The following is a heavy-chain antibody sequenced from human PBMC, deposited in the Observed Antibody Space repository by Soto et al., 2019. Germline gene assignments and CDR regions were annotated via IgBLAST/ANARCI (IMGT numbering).Heavy chain of an antibody. CDR2: IIPILGIA. CDR3: ASPPPGLLWFGELFGYYYGMDV. D-gene: IGHD3-10*01. CDR1: GGTFSSYT. J-gene: IGHJ6*02. Sequence: SVKVSCKASGGTFSSYTISWVRQAPGQGLEWMGRIIPILGIANYAQKFQGRVTITADKSTSTAYMELSSLRSEDTAVYYRASPPPGLLWFGELFGYYYGMDVWGQGTTVTVSS. V-gene: IGHV1-69*02.